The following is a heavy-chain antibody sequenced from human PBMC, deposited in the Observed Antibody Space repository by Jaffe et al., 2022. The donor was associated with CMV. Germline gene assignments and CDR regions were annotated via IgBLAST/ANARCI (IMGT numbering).Heavy chain of an antibody. CDR3: ARLLGYCSGGSCYGAFDI. Sequence: QLQLQESGPGLVKPSETLSLTCTVSGGSISSSSYYWGWIRQPPGKGLEWIGSIYYSGSTYYNPSLKSRVTISVDTSKNQFSLKLSSVTAADTAVYYCARLLGYCSGGSCYGAFDIWGQGTMVTVSS. J-gene: IGHJ3*02. CDR2: IYYSGST. V-gene: IGHV4-39*01. CDR1: GGSISSSSYY. D-gene: IGHD2-15*01.